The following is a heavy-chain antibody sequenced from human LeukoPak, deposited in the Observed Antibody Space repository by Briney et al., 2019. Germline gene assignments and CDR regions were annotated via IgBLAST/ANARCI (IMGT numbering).Heavy chain of an antibody. CDR3: ARDQAGDVGLVDVFDI. CDR1: GGSISRDY. J-gene: IGHJ3*02. D-gene: IGHD7-27*01. V-gene: IGHV4-59*12. CDR2: IYYSGST. Sequence: PSETLSLTCTVSGGSISRDYWSWIRQPPGKGLEWIGYIYYSGSTYYNPSLKSRVTISLDRSKNQFSLKLSSVTAADTAVYYCARDQAGDVGLVDVFDIWGQGTMVTVSS.